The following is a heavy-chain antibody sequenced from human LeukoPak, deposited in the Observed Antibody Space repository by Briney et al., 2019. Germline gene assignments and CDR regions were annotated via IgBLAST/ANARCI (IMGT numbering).Heavy chain of an antibody. CDR3: ARVGCSSTSCSYYFDY. D-gene: IGHD2-2*01. Sequence: ASVKVSCKASGYTFTSYYMHWVRQAPGQGLEWMGIINPSGGSTSYAQKFQGRVTMTRDTSTSTVYMELSSLRPEGTAVYYCARVGCSSTSCSYYFDYWGQGTLVTVSS. J-gene: IGHJ4*02. V-gene: IGHV1-46*01. CDR1: GYTFTSYY. CDR2: INPSGGST.